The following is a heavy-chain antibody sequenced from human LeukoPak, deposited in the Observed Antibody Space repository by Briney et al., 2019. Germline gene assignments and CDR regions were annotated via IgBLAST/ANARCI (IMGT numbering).Heavy chain of an antibody. D-gene: IGHD1-7*01. CDR1: GGSISSYY. Sequence: SETLSLTCTVSGGSISSYYWSWIRQPPGKGLEWIGYIYYSGSTNYNPSLKSRVTISVDTSKNQFSLKLSSVTAADTAVYYCAGVRAWNYVHLDYWGQGTLVTVSS. V-gene: IGHV4-59*01. CDR2: IYYSGST. J-gene: IGHJ4*02. CDR3: AGVRAWNYVHLDY.